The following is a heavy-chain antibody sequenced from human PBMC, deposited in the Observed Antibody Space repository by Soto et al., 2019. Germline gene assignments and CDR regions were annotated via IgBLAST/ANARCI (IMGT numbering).Heavy chain of an antibody. D-gene: IGHD3-16*01. CDR2: INAGNGNT. CDR3: ARVIGGLYYFDY. Sequence: ASVKVSCRASGYTFTSYAMHWVRQAPGQRLEWMGWINAGNGNTKYSQKFQGRVTITRDTSASTAYMELSSLRSEDTAVYYCARVIGGLYYFDYWGQGTLVTVSS. J-gene: IGHJ4*02. V-gene: IGHV1-3*01. CDR1: GYTFTSYA.